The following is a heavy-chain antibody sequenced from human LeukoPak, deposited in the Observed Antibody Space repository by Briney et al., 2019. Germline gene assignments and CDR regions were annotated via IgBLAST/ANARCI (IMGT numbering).Heavy chain of an antibody. D-gene: IGHD1-26*01. CDR2: IWYDGSNK. CDR1: GFTVSSNY. V-gene: IGHV3-33*08. Sequence: PGGSLRLSCAASGFTVSSNYMSWVRQAPGKGLEWVAVIWYDGSNKYYADSVKGRFTISRDNSKNTLYLQMDSLRAEDTAVYYCAKKDLLSGAFDIWGQGTMVIVSS. CDR3: AKKDLLSGAFDI. J-gene: IGHJ3*02.